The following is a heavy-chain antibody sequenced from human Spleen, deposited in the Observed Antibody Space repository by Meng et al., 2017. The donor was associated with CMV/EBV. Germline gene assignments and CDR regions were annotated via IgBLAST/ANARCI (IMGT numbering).Heavy chain of an antibody. Sequence: VRPQESGPGLVNPSETLSPTCTVSGGSISSYYWSWIRQPAGKGLEWIGRIYTSGSTNYNPSLKSRVTMSVDTSKNQFSLKLSSVTAADTAVYYCAREKGRVVVAAYFDYWGQGTLVTVSS. D-gene: IGHD2-15*01. J-gene: IGHJ4*02. CDR1: GGSISSYY. CDR3: AREKGRVVVAAYFDY. V-gene: IGHV4-4*07. CDR2: IYTSGST.